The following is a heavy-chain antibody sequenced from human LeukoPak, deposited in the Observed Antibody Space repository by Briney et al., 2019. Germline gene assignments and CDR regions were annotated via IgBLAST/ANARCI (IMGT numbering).Heavy chain of an antibody. J-gene: IGHJ3*02. D-gene: IGHD3-16*02. CDR3: ASGGEYYDYVWGSYRPHGYAFDI. V-gene: IGHV1-69*05. CDR1: GGTFSSDA. Sequence: SVKVSCKASGGTFSSDAISGVRQAPGQGLEWMGRIIPIFGTANYAQKFQGGVTITTDESTSTAYMQLSSLRSEDMAVYYCASGGEYYDYVWGSYRPHGYAFDIWGQGTMVTVSS. CDR2: IIPIFGTA.